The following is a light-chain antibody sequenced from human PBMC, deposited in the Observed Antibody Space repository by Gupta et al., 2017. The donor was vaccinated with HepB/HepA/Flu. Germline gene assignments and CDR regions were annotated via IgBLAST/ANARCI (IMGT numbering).Light chain of an antibody. V-gene: IGLV3-19*01. CDR3: NSRDSSGNHVV. Sequence: SSELTQDPALSVALGQAVRITCQGDSLRSYYASWYQQKPGQAPVLVIYGKNSRPSGIPDRFSGSSSGNTASLTITGAPAEDEADYYCNSRDSSGNHVVFGGGTKLT. CDR2: GKN. J-gene: IGLJ2*01. CDR1: SLRSYY.